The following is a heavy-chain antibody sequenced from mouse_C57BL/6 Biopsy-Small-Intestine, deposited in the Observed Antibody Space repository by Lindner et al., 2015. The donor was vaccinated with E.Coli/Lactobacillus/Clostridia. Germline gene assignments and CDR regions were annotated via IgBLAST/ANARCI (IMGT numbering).Heavy chain of an antibody. CDR2: ISSGSSTI. V-gene: IGHV5-17*01. J-gene: IGHJ2*01. CDR3: ARRPGTSYFDY. D-gene: IGHD4-1*01. CDR1: GFTFSDYG. Sequence: VQLQESGGGLVKPGGSLKLSCAASGFTFSDYGMHWVRQAPEKGLEWVAYISSGSSTIYYADTVKGRFTISRDNAKNTLFLQMTSLRSEDTAIYYCARRPGTSYFDYWAKAPLSQSPQ.